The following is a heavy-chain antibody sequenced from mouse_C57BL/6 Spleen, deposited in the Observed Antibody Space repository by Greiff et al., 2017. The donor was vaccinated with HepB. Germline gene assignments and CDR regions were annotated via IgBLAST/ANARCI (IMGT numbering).Heavy chain of an antibody. CDR1: GYTFTSYW. D-gene: IGHD2-4*01. CDR2: IHPNSGST. J-gene: IGHJ2*01. Sequence: QVQLQQPVAELVKPGASVKLSCKASGYTFTSYWMHWVKQRPGQGLEWIGMIHPNSGSTNYNEKFKSKATLTVDKSSSTAYMQLSSLTSEDSAVYYCARTYYDYDGDYWGQGTTLTVSS. CDR3: ARTYYDYDGDY. V-gene: IGHV1-64*01.